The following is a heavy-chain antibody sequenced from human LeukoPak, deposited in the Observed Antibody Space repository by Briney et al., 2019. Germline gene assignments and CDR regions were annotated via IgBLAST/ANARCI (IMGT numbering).Heavy chain of an antibody. CDR3: ARDRNSGSYFDY. CDR1: GYTFTTYY. J-gene: IGHJ4*02. V-gene: IGHV1-46*01. D-gene: IGHD1-26*01. CDR2: VNFSGGGT. Sequence: GASVKVSCKATGYTFTTYYIHWVRQAPGQGLEWMGIVNFSGGGTTYAQKFQGRVTMTRDMSTNTVYMELSSLRSEDTAVYYCARDRNSGSYFDYWGQGTLVTVSS.